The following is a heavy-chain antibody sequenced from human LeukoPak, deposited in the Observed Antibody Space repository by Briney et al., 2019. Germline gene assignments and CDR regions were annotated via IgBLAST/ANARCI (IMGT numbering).Heavy chain of an antibody. CDR3: AKDLTTVTSQGDY. CDR1: GFIFSSYG. D-gene: IGHD4-17*01. Sequence: QPGGSLRLSCAASGFIFSSYGMHWVRQAPGKGPEWVAFTRYDGSDKYYADSVKGRFTISRDNSKNTLYLQMNSLRAEDTAVYYCAKDLTTVTSQGDYWGQGTLVTVSS. CDR2: TRYDGSDK. J-gene: IGHJ4*02. V-gene: IGHV3-30*02.